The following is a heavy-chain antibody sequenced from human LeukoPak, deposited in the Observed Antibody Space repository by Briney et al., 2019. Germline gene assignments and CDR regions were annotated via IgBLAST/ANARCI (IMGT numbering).Heavy chain of an antibody. J-gene: IGHJ4*02. CDR1: GFTFSSYA. D-gene: IGHD1-1*01. V-gene: IGHV3-23*01. CDR2: ISENGGTI. Sequence: PGGSLRLSCAASGFTFSSYAMSWLRQAPGKGLEWVSAISENGGTIYYADSVKGRSTISRDNSKNTLSLQLNSLRAEDTAVYYCAKEGPTGTTKFDYWGQGTLVTVSS. CDR3: AKEGPTGTTKFDY.